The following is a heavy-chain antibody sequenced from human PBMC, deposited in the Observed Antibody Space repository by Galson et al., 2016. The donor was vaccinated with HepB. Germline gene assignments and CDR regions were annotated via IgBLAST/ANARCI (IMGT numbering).Heavy chain of an antibody. CDR3: ARVDDFWSGYLFY. CDR2: IYYSGST. CDR1: DAAISSYY. V-gene: IGHV4-59*01. D-gene: IGHD3-3*01. J-gene: IGHJ4*02. Sequence: SETLSLTCTVSDAAISSYYWSWIRQPPGKGLEWIGYIYYSGSTNYNPSLKSRVTMSVDTSKSQFSLKLSSVTAADTAVYYCARVDDFWSGYLFYWGQGALVTVSS.